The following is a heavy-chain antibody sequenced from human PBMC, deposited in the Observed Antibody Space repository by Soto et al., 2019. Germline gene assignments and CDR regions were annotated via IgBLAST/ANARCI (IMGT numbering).Heavy chain of an antibody. D-gene: IGHD1-7*01. CDR1: GYTFTNYG. CDR2: ISGYNGNT. CDR3: ARDRRELRTELYYGMDV. V-gene: IGHV1-18*04. Sequence: QAKLVQSGAEVKRPGASVKGSCKTSGYTFTNYGVTWVRQAPGQGPESMGWISGYNGNTNYAQDFQGRVTITTDTSTTTAYLELRSLRSDDAAVYYGARDRRELRTELYYGMDVWGEGTTVTVCS. J-gene: IGHJ6*02.